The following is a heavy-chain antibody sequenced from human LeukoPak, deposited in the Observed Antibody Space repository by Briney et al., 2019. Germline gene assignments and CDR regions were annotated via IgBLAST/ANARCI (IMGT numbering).Heavy chain of an antibody. CDR2: MNPNTGDA. J-gene: IGHJ4*02. V-gene: IGHV1-8*01. Sequence: ASVKVSCKASGYAFTSYDVNWVRQASGQGLEWMGWMNPNTGDAAYAQKFQGRVTKTRNSSISTAYMELSSLRFEDTAVYYCARGAITLHPISYWGQGTLVTVSS. CDR1: GYAFTSYD. CDR3: ARGAITLHPISY. D-gene: IGHD1-14*01.